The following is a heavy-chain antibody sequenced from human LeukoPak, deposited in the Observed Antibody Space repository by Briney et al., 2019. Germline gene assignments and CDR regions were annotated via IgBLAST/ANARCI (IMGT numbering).Heavy chain of an antibody. Sequence: GRSLRLSCAASGFTFSNAWMSWVRQAPGKGLEWVGRIKSKTDGGTTDYAVPVKGRFTISRDDLKNTLYLQMNSLKTEDTAVYYCASSTYDFWSGYPTSFDYWGQGTLVTVSS. D-gene: IGHD3-3*01. J-gene: IGHJ4*02. CDR1: GFTFSNAW. V-gene: IGHV3-15*01. CDR3: ASSTYDFWSGYPTSFDY. CDR2: IKSKTDGGTT.